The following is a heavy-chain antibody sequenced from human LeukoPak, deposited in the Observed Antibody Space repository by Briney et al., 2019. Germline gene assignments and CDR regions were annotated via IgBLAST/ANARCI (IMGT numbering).Heavy chain of an antibody. D-gene: IGHD2-21*02. CDR3: ARFAYCGGDCYKGDGY. CDR1: GGTFSSYA. V-gene: IGHV1-69*13. Sequence: SVKVSCKASGGTFSSYAISWVRQAPGQGLEWMGGIIPIFGTANYAQKFQGRVTITADESTSTAYMELSSLRSEDTAVYYCARFAYCGGDCYKGDGYWGQGTLVTVSS. CDR2: IIPIFGTA. J-gene: IGHJ4*02.